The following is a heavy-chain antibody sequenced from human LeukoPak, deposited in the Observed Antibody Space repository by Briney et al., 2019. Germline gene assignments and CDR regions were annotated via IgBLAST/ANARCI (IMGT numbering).Heavy chain of an antibody. V-gene: IGHV4-59*01. D-gene: IGHD6-19*01. CDR2: IYYSGST. J-gene: IGHJ4*02. CDR3: ARASGYSSGWYWGFDY. Sequence: PSETLSLTCTVSGGSISSYYWSWIRQPPGKGLEWLGYIYYSGSTNYNPSLKSRVTISVDTSKNQFSLKLSSVTAADTAVYYCARASGYSSGWYWGFDYWGQGTLVTVSS. CDR1: GGSISSYY.